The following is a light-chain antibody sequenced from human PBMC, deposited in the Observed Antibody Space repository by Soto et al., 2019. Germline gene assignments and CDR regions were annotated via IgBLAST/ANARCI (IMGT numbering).Light chain of an antibody. CDR1: SSNIGRNY. J-gene: IGLJ3*02. CDR2: RDT. Sequence: QSVLTQPPSASGTPGQRVTISCSGSSSNIGRNYVYWYQQFPGTAPKLLIYRDTQRPSGVPDRFSGSKSGTSASLGISGLRSDDEADYYCATWDDSLSGGVFGGGTKVTVL. CDR3: ATWDDSLSGGV. V-gene: IGLV1-47*01.